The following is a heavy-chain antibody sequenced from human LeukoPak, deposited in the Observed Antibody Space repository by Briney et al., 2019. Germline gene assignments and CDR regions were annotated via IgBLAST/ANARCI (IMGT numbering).Heavy chain of an antibody. CDR3: ARDSVAGPRGVDY. CDR1: GFTFSSYA. Sequence: GGSLRLSCAASGFTFSSYAKSWVRQAPGKGLEWVSTISGSGGSTYYAASVKGRFTISRDNSKNTLYLQMNSLRAEDTAVYYCARDSVAGPRGVDYWGQGTLVTVSS. V-gene: IGHV3-23*01. CDR2: ISGSGGST. J-gene: IGHJ4*02. D-gene: IGHD6-19*01.